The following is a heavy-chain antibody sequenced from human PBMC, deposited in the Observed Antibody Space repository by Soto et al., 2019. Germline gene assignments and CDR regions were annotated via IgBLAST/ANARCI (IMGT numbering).Heavy chain of an antibody. CDR2: IYHSGCT. V-gene: IGHV4-59*12. J-gene: IGHJ4*02. D-gene: IGHD6-19*01. Sequence: SETLSLTCTVSGGSISTYYWSWVRQPPGKGLEWIGYIYHSGCTYYNPSLKSRVTISVDRSKNQFSLKLSSVTAADTAVYYCARGEMAVNYWGQGTLVTVSS. CDR3: ARGEMAVNY. CDR1: GGSISTYY.